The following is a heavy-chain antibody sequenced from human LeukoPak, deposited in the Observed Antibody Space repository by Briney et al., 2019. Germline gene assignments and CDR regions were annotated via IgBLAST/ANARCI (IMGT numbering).Heavy chain of an antibody. J-gene: IGHJ5*02. CDR3: ARVKTVAAGRVGRFDP. D-gene: IGHD6-13*01. CDR2: INSNSGGT. Sequence: GASVKVSCKASGYTFTDYYMHWVRQAPGQGLEWMGWINSNSGGTKYAQKFQGRVTMTRDTSISTVYMELSGLRSDDTAVYFCARVKTVAAGRVGRFDPWGQGSLVTVSS. CDR1: GYTFTDYY. V-gene: IGHV1-2*02.